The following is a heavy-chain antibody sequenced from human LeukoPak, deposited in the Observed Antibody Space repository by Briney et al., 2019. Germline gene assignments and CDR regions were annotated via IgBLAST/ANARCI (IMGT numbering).Heavy chain of an antibody. Sequence: GASVKVSCKASGYTFTRYGISWVRQAPGQGLEWMGWISAYNDNTNYAQKLQRRLTMTTDTSTSTAYMELSRLRSEDTAVEYCGRGPGYGYNYWGQGTLVTVSS. CDR2: ISAYNDNT. V-gene: IGHV1-18*01. CDR1: GYTFTRYG. J-gene: IGHJ4*02. D-gene: IGHD5-18*01. CDR3: GRGPGYGYNY.